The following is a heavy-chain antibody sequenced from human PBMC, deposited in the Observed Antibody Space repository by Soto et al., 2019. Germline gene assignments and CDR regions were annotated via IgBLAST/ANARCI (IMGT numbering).Heavy chain of an antibody. CDR1: GFTFSSYG. V-gene: IGHV3-30*18. CDR2: ISYDGSNK. Sequence: ESGGGVVQPGRSLRLSCAASGFTFSSYGMHWVRQAPGKGLEWVAVISYDGSNKYYADSVKGRFTISRDNSKNTLYLQMNSLRAEDTAVYYCAKGIYGDYDAFDIWGQGTMVTVSS. CDR3: AKGIYGDYDAFDI. D-gene: IGHD4-17*01. J-gene: IGHJ3*02.